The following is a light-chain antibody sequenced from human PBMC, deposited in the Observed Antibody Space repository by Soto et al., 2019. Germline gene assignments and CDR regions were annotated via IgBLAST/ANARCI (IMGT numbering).Light chain of an antibody. CDR3: QQYGSSPHT. Sequence: EIVLTQSPGTLSWSTGARATLSCRASQSVSSSYLAWYQHKPGQAPRLLIYGASSRATGIPDRFSGSGSGTDFTLTISRLEPEDFAVYYCQQYGSSPHTFGQGTKLEIK. CDR2: GAS. CDR1: QSVSSSY. V-gene: IGKV3-20*01. J-gene: IGKJ2*01.